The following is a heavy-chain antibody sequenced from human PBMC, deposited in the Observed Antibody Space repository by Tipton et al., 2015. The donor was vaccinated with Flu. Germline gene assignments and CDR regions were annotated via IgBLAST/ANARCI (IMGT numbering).Heavy chain of an antibody. CDR3: ARAPYRITIFGLAPRVGMDV. J-gene: IGHJ6*02. D-gene: IGHD3-3*01. V-gene: IGHV4-34*01. Sequence: TLSLTCAVYGGSFSGYYWSWIRQPPGKGLEWIGEINHSGSTNYNPSLKSRVTISVDTSKNQFSLKLSSVTAADTAVYYCARAPYRITIFGLAPRVGMDVWGQGTTVTVSS. CDR2: INHSGST. CDR1: GGSFSGYY.